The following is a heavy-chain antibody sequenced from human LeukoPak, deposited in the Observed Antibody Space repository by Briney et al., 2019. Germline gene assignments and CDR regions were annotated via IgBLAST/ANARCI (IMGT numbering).Heavy chain of an antibody. Sequence: NPSETLSLTCAVYGGSFTGYYWSWIRQPPEKGLEWIGEINDGGSTNYNPSLKSRVAISVDTSKNQFSLKLSSATAADTAVYYCARSLISSWSSVGVWGKGTTVTVSS. CDR1: GGSFTGYY. V-gene: IGHV4-34*01. CDR3: ARSLISSWSSVGV. D-gene: IGHD6-13*01. CDR2: INDGGST. J-gene: IGHJ6*04.